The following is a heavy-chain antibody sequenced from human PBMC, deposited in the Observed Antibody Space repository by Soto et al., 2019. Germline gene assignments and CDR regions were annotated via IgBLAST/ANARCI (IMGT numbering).Heavy chain of an antibody. CDR3: ARVRSYSYGQGYGMDV. V-gene: IGHV3-21*01. CDR1: GFTFSTYS. Sequence: EVQLVESGGGMVKPGGSLRLSCAASGFTFSTYSMNWVRQAPGKGLEWVSSISSSSGYIYYADSVKGRFTISRDDAKNSLSLQMNSLRAEDTAVYYCARVRSYSYGQGYGMDVLGQGTTVTVSS. J-gene: IGHJ6*02. D-gene: IGHD5-18*01. CDR2: ISSSSGYI.